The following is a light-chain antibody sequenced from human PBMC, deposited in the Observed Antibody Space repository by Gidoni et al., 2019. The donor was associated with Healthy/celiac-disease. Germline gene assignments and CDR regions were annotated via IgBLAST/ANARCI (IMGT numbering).Light chain of an antibody. CDR2: WAS. CDR3: QQYYSTLT. V-gene: IGKV4-1*01. Sequence: DIVMTQSPDSLAVSLGERATINCKSSQSVLYSSNNKNYLAWYQQKPGQPPKLLIYWASTRASGVPDRFSGSGSGTDFPLTISSLQAADVAVYYCQQYYSTLTFGQGTKVEIK. J-gene: IGKJ1*01. CDR1: QSVLYSSNNKNY.